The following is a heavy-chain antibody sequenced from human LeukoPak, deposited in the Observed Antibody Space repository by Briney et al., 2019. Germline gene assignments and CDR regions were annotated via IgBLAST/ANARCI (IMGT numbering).Heavy chain of an antibody. D-gene: IGHD2-2*01. Sequence: PSETLSLTCTVSGGSISSYYWSWIRQPPGQGLEWIGYIYYSGSTNYNPSLKSRVTISVDTSKNQFSLKLSSVTAADTAVYYCARDGYCSSTSCYYYYGMDVWGQGTTVTVSS. V-gene: IGHV4-59*01. CDR3: ARDGYCSSTSCYYYYGMDV. J-gene: IGHJ6*02. CDR2: IYYSGST. CDR1: GGSISSYY.